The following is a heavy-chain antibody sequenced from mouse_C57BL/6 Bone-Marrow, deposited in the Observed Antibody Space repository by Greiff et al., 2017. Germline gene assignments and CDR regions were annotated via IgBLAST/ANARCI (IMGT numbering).Heavy chain of an antibody. CDR1: GYAFSSSW. Sequence: VQLQQSGPELVKPGASVKISCKASGYAFSSSWMNWVKQRPGKGLEWIGRIYPGDGDTNYNGKFKGKATLTADKSSSTAYMQLSSLAAEDSAVYFCAREGLYYSNYLWFADWGQGTLVTVSA. CDR2: IYPGDGDT. D-gene: IGHD2-5*01. V-gene: IGHV1-82*01. CDR3: AREGLYYSNYLWFAD. J-gene: IGHJ3*01.